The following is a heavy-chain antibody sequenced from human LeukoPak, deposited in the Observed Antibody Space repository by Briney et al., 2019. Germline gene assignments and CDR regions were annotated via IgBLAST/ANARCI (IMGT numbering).Heavy chain of an antibody. CDR2: ISSSSSHI. J-gene: IGHJ4*02. D-gene: IGHD3-10*01. CDR1: GFTFSSYS. CDR3: ARGGWFGELDY. Sequence: GGSLRLSCAASGFTFSSYSMNWVRQAPGKGLEWVSSISSSSSHIYYADSVKGRFTISRDNAKNSLYLQMNSLRAEDTAVYYCARGGWFGELDYWGQGTLVTVSS. V-gene: IGHV3-21*01.